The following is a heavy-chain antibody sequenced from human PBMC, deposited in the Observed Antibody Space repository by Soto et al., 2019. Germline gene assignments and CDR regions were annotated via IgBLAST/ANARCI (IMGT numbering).Heavy chain of an antibody. V-gene: IGHV1-3*01. D-gene: IGHD3-22*01. Sequence: SVKVSCKASGYTFTSYAMHWVRQAPGQRLEWMGWINAGNGNTKYSQKFQGRVTITRDTSASTAYMELSSLRSEDTAVYYCARGHYYYDSSDYNTFDYCVQGTLVPVSS. CDR2: INAGNGNT. J-gene: IGHJ4*02. CDR1: GYTFTSYA. CDR3: ARGHYYYDSSDYNTFDY.